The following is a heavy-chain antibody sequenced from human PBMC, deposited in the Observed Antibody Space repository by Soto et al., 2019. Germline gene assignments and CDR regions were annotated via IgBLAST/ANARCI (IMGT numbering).Heavy chain of an antibody. CDR1: GYSFTSYW. V-gene: IGHV5-10-1*01. CDR3: ARPPIFGVPYFDY. Sequence: GESLKISCKGSGYSFTSYWISWVRQMPGKGPEWMGRIDPSDSYTNYSPSFQGHVTISADKSISTAYLQWSSLKASDTAMYYCARPPIFGVPYFDYWGQGTLVTVSS. CDR2: IDPSDSYT. J-gene: IGHJ4*02. D-gene: IGHD3-3*02.